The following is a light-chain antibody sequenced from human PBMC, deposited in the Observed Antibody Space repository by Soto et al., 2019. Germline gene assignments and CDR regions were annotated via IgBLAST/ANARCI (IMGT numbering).Light chain of an antibody. CDR1: QAVSSSY. CDR2: SAS. CDR3: QHYDSLPIT. J-gene: IGKJ5*01. V-gene: IGKV3-20*01. Sequence: EIVLTQSPGSLSLSPGESAALSCRASQAVSSSYLAWYHQKPGQAPRLLIYSASRRATGIPDRFSGSGSGTDFTLTISRLEPEDFAVYYCQHYDSLPITFGQGTDWIL.